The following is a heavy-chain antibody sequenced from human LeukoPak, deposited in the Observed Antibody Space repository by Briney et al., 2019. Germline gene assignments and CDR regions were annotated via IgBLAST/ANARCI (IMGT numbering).Heavy chain of an antibody. CDR1: GFTFSDYS. CDR3: AKKASRVPGHDVFDV. CDR2: VNFGGHMT. V-gene: IGHV3-23*01. J-gene: IGHJ3*01. Sequence: PGGSLRLSCAASGFTFSDYSMVWVRQAPGRGREWVSGVNFGGHMTDYTASVRGRFTISRDNSKNMVYLQMNSLRAEDTAIYFCAKKASRVPGHDVFDVWGQGTMVTVSS. D-gene: IGHD4/OR15-4a*01.